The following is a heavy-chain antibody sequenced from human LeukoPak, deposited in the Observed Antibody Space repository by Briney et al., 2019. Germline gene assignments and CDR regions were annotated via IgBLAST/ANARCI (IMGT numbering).Heavy chain of an antibody. Sequence: ASVKVSCKASGYTFTSYGISWVRQAPGQGLEWMGWISAYNGNTNYAQKLQGRVTMTTDTSTSTAYMELRSLRSDDTAVYYCARDPYYYDSAGYYYGMDVWGQGTTVTVSS. J-gene: IGHJ6*02. CDR3: ARDPYYYDSAGYYYGMDV. V-gene: IGHV1-18*01. D-gene: IGHD3-22*01. CDR2: ISAYNGNT. CDR1: GYTFTSYG.